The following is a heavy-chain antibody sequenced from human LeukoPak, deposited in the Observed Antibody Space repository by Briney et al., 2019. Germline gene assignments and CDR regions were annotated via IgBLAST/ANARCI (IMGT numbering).Heavy chain of an antibody. D-gene: IGHD2-15*01. V-gene: IGHV4-34*01. CDR3: ARRLLKFCTGGTCYTPGPFDI. Sequence: SETLSLTCGVYGGSFSSNYWSWIRHSPGKGLECIGEIYRSGSATYNPSLESRVTISVDTSKNQFSLKLSSVTAADAAVYYCARRLLKFCTGGTCYTPGPFDIWGQGTVVSVSS. CDR1: GGSFSSNY. CDR2: IYRSGSA. J-gene: IGHJ3*02.